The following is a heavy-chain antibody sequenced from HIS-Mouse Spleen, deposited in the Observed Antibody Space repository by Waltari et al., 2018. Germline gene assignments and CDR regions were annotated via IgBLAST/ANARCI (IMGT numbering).Heavy chain of an antibody. J-gene: IGHJ4*02. CDR1: GYTFTGYY. CDR3: ARDIITMVRGADPR. Sequence: QVQLVQSGAEVKKPGASVKVSCKASGYTFTGYYMHWVRQAPGQGLEWMGVVNPTSGGTNNAQKFKGRVTMTRDTSISTAYMELSRLRSDDTAVYYCARDIITMVRGADPRWGQGTLVTVSS. V-gene: IGHV1-2*02. CDR2: VNPTSGGT. D-gene: IGHD3-10*01.